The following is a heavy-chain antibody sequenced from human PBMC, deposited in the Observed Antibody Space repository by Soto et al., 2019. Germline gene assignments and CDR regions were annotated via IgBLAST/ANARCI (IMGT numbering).Heavy chain of an antibody. CDR3: VRDQQWLLPVPLNFDY. J-gene: IGHJ4*02. D-gene: IGHD6-19*01. Sequence: ASVKVSCKASGFPFSDYGFSWVRQAPGRGLEWMGWISAFNGETNYTQKSEGRVAMTTDAATTTAYMELRSLTVDDTAVYYCVRDQQWLLPVPLNFDYWGQGTVVTVSS. CDR2: ISAFNGET. CDR1: GFPFSDYG. V-gene: IGHV1-18*01.